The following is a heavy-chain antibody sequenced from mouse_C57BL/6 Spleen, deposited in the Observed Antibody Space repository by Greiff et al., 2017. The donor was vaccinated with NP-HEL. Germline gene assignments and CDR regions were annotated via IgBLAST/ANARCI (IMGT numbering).Heavy chain of an antibody. V-gene: IGHV1-62-2*01. CDR3: ARHEGLGRWFAY. J-gene: IGHJ3*01. D-gene: IGHD4-1*01. Sequence: VKVVESGAELVKPGASVKLSCKASGYTFTEYTIHWVKQRSGQGLEWIGWFYPGSGSIKYNEKFKDKATLTADKSSSTAYMELSRLTSEDSAVYFCARHEGLGRWFAYWGQGTLVTVSA. CDR2: FYPGSGSI. CDR1: GYTFTEYT.